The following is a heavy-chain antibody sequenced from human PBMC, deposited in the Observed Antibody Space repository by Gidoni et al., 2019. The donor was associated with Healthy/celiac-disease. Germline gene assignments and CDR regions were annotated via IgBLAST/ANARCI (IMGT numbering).Heavy chain of an antibody. CDR1: GFTFSSYG. D-gene: IGHD3-22*01. V-gene: IGHV3-30*18. Sequence: QVQLVESGGGVVQPGRSLRLSCAASGFTFSSYGMHWVRQAPGKGLEWVAVISYDGSNKYYADSVKGRFTISRDNSKNTLYLQMNSLRAEDTAVYYCAKGDSSGYYFHLFDYWGQGTLVTVSS. J-gene: IGHJ4*02. CDR3: AKGDSSGYYFHLFDY. CDR2: ISYDGSNK.